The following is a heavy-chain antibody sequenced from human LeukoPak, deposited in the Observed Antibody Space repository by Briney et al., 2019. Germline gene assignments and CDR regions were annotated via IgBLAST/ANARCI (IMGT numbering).Heavy chain of an antibody. J-gene: IGHJ5*02. D-gene: IGHD3-10*01. CDR3: AKKNLESGNWFDP. V-gene: IGHV3-23*01. CDR2: ISGSGGST. CDR1: GFTFSSYA. Sequence: GGSLRLSCAASGFTFSSYAMGWVRQAPGKGLEWVSAISGSGGSTYYADSVKGRFTISRDNSKDTLYLQMNSLRAEDTAVYYCAKKNLESGNWFDPWGQGTLVTVSS.